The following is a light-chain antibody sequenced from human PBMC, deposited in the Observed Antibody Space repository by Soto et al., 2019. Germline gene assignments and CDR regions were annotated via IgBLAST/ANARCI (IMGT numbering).Light chain of an antibody. CDR3: QQTYIFPLT. J-gene: IGKJ3*01. CDR2: GTY. Sequence: DIQMTQSPSSLSASVGGRVTITCRASQDIATSLNWYQQKPGTAPKLLIYGTYTLHGEVPSRFSGSGSGRDFTLTISSLQPEDSATYSCQQTYIFPLTFGPGTKVAIK. V-gene: IGKV1-39*01. CDR1: QDIATS.